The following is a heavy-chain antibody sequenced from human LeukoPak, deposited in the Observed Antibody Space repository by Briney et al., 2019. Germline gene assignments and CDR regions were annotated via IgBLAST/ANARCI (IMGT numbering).Heavy chain of an antibody. Sequence: SVKVSCKASGGTFSSYAISWVRQAPGQGLEWMGGIIPIFGTTNYAQNFQGRATITADESTSTAYMELSSLRSEDTAVYYCARELRRELILDYWGQGTLVTVSS. CDR3: ARELRRELILDY. V-gene: IGHV1-69*01. CDR2: IIPIFGTT. D-gene: IGHD1-26*01. J-gene: IGHJ4*02. CDR1: GGTFSSYA.